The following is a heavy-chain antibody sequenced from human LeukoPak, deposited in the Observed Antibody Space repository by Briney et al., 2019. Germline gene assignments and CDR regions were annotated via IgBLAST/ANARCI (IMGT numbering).Heavy chain of an antibody. V-gene: IGHV3-7*01. CDR1: GFTFSSYW. J-gene: IGHJ4*02. Sequence: GGSLRLSCAASGFTFSSYWMSWVRQAPGKGLEWVANIKQDGSEKYYVDSVKGRFTISRDNAKNSLYLQMNSLRAEDTAVYYCARELGSYDSSGYYPPGFDYWGQGTLVTVSS. CDR2: IKQDGSEK. D-gene: IGHD3-22*01. CDR3: ARELGSYDSSGYYPPGFDY.